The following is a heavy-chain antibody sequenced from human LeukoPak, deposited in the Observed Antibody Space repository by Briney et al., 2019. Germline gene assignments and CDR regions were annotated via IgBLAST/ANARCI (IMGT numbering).Heavy chain of an antibody. J-gene: IGHJ4*02. Sequence: GGSLRLSRAASGFTLSSYAVSWVRQAPGKGPEWLSAMTGPADTTYYAESVKGRFTISRDYSKSMVYLQMTSLRVEDTAIYYCAKGAEIDHWGQGTLVTVSS. CDR2: MTGPADTT. CDR1: GFTLSSYA. CDR3: AKGAEIDH. V-gene: IGHV3-23*01.